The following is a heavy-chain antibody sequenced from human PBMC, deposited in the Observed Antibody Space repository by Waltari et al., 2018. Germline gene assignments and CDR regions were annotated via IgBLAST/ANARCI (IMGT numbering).Heavy chain of an antibody. V-gene: IGHV3-7*01. J-gene: IGHJ4*02. Sequence: EVQLVESGGGLVQPGGSLRLSCAASGFTFSSYWMSWVRQAPGKGLEWVANIKQDGSEKYDEESVNGRFTISRDNAKNSLYLQMNSLRAEDTAVYYCARAGDIVVVVAATPWDYWGQGTLVTVSS. D-gene: IGHD2-15*01. CDR2: IKQDGSEK. CDR3: ARAGDIVVVVAATPWDY. CDR1: GFTFSSYW.